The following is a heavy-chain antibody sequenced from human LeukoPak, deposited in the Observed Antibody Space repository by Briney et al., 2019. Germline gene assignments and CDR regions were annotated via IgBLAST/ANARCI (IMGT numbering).Heavy chain of an antibody. D-gene: IGHD3-9*01. CDR2: IYYSGST. J-gene: IGHJ4*02. V-gene: IGHV4-39*01. Sequence: SETLSLTCTVSGGSISSSSYYWGWIRQPPGKGLEWIVSIYYSGSTYYNPSLKSRLTISVDTSKNQFSLKLSSVTAADTAVYYCARQTYYDILTGSLGDFDYRGQGTLVTVSS. CDR3: ARQTYYDILTGSLGDFDY. CDR1: GGSISSSSYY.